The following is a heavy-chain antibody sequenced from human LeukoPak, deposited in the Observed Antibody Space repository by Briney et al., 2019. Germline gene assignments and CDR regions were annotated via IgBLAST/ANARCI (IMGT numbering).Heavy chain of an antibody. Sequence: PSETLSLTCTVSGASISSYYWSWIRQPAAKGLEWIGRIYSSGSTNYNPSLKSRVTMSVDTSKNQFSLNLSSVTAADTAVYYCARDVGAAWFDPWGRGTLVTVSS. CDR3: ARDVGAAWFDP. V-gene: IGHV4-4*07. CDR1: GASISSYY. CDR2: IYSSGST. D-gene: IGHD2-15*01. J-gene: IGHJ5*02.